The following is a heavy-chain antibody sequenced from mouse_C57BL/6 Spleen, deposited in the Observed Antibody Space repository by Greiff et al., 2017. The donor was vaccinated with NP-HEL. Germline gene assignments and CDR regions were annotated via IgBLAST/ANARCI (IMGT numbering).Heavy chain of an antibody. J-gene: IGHJ1*03. CDR3: ARGGYYGSSDWYFDV. Sequence: VQLQQSGAELVKPGASVKLSCKASGYTFTSYWMHWVKQRPGQGLEWIGMIHPNSGSTNYNEKFKSKATLTVDKSSSTAYMQLSSLTSEDSAVYYCARGGYYGSSDWYFDVWGTGTTVTVSS. CDR1: GYTFTSYW. CDR2: IHPNSGST. V-gene: IGHV1-64*01. D-gene: IGHD1-1*01.